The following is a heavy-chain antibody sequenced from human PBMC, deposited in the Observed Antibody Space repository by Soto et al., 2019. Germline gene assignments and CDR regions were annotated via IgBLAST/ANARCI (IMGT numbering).Heavy chain of an antibody. CDR2: ITSNGEST. CDR1: AFDFNTYA. V-gene: IGHV3-23*01. CDR3: AKDCPSSTTSPFYFDS. Sequence: PVGSLRLSGVAFAFDFNTYAMTWVRQAPGKGLQWVSSITSNGESTYYADSVKCRFTNSDNNSKNTLYLPLDSLRADDTAGSYCAKDCPSSTTSPFYFDSWGQGTLVTVSS. J-gene: IGHJ4*01.